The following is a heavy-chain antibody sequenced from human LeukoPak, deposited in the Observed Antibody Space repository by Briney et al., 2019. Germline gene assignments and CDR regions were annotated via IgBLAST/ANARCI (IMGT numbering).Heavy chain of an antibody. CDR3: ARRTVAGCLFYY. V-gene: IGHV3-7*01. CDR1: AFTFSSYW. CDR2: IKQDGSEK. J-gene: IGHJ4*02. D-gene: IGHD6-19*01. Sequence: VGSLRLSCAASAFTFSSYWMSWVRQAPGKGLEWVANIKQDGSEKYYVDSVKGRFTISRDNAKNSLYLQMNSLRAEDTAVYYCARRTVAGCLFYYWGQGTLVTVSS.